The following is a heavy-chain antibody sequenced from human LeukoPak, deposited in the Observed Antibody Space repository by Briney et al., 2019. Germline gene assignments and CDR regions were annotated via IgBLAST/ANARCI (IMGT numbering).Heavy chain of an antibody. J-gene: IGHJ4*02. Sequence: GASVKVSCKASGYTFTSYGISWVRQAPGQGLEWMGWISAYNGNTNYAQKFQGRVTMTRNTSISTAYMELSSLRSEDTAVYYCARAAAMDYWGQGTLVTVSS. CDR3: ARAAAMDY. V-gene: IGHV1-18*01. D-gene: IGHD2-2*01. CDR2: ISAYNGNT. CDR1: GYTFTSYG.